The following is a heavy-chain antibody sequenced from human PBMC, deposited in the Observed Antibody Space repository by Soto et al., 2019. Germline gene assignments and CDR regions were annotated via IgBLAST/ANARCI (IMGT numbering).Heavy chain of an antibody. D-gene: IGHD2-2*01. J-gene: IGHJ6*02. CDR3: ARSQGSSTSLEIYYYYYYGMDV. V-gene: IGHV1-69*01. CDR2: IIPISGTA. CDR1: GGTFSSYA. Sequence: QVQLVQSGAEVKKPGSSVKVSCKASGGTFSSYAISWVRQAPGQGLEWMGGIIPISGTAKYAQKFQGRVTITADESTSKAYMELSSLRSEDTAVYSCARSQGSSTSLEIYYYYYYGMDVWGQGTTVTVSS.